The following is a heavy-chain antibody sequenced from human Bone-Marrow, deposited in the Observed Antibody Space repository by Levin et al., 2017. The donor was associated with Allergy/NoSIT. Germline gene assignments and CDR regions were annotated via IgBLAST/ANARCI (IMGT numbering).Heavy chain of an antibody. CDR2: MSRNSGNT. CDR3: ATSRGATEFDS. J-gene: IGHJ4*02. CDR1: GGSLSGYD. Sequence: GESLKISCRASGGSLSGYDINWVRQATGQGLEYMGWMSRNSGNTGYAQKFQGRITMARASATATFYMELTNLRSADAAMYFCATSRGATEFDSWGQGTLLTVSS. D-gene: IGHD1-26*01. V-gene: IGHV1-8*02.